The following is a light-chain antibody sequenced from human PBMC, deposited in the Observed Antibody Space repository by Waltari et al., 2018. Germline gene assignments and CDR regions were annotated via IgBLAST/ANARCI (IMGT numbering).Light chain of an antibody. J-gene: IGLJ3*02. CDR3: SSYTSSNTWV. V-gene: IGLV2-14*01. Sequence: QSALTQPASVSGSPGQSITISCIGTSSDIGGYNYVSWYQQHPGKAPKVMIYDVTKRPSGVSNHFSGSKSGSTASLTISGLQAEDEADYYCSSYTSSNTWVFGGGTKLTVL. CDR1: SSDIGGYNY. CDR2: DVT.